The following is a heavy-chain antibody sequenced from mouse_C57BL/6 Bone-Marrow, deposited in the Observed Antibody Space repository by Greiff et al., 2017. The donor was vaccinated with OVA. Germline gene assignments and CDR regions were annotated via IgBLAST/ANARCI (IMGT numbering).Heavy chain of an antibody. CDR2: IDPETGGT. CDR3: TTSTGTYFDY. V-gene: IGHV1-15*01. J-gene: IGHJ2*01. CDR1: GYTFTDYE. D-gene: IGHD4-1*02. Sequence: VKLVESGAELVRPGASVTLSCKASGYTFTDYEMHWVKQTPVHGLEWIGAIDPETGGTAYNQKFKGKAILTADKSSSTAYMELRSLTSEDSAVYYCTTSTGTYFDYWGQGTTLTVSS.